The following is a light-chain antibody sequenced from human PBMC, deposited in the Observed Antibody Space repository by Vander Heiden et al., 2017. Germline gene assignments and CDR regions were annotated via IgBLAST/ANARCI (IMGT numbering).Light chain of an antibody. CDR2: GAA. CDR1: QSVSSSY. J-gene: IGKJ1*01. CDR3: QQDYKLPRT. V-gene: IGKV3D-7*01. Sequence: PGERVTLSCRASQSVSSSYLTWYQQKPGQAPRHLIYGAATRATSIPARCSGSGSGTDVTITNSSLQHEDFAVYYCQQDYKLPRTFGQGTKVEIK.